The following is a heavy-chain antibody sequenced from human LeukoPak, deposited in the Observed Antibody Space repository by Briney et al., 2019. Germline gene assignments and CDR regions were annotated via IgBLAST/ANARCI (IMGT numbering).Heavy chain of an antibody. CDR3: AKHPQLRYFDWFPTFFD. D-gene: IGHD3-9*01. Sequence: TGGSLRLSCAASGFTFSSYAMSWVRQAPGKGLEWVSAISDSGGSTYYADSVKGRFTISRDNSKNTLYLQMNSLRAEDTAVYYCAKHPQLRYFDWFPTFFDWGQGTLVTVSS. CDR2: ISDSGGST. CDR1: GFTFSSYA. J-gene: IGHJ4*02. V-gene: IGHV3-23*01.